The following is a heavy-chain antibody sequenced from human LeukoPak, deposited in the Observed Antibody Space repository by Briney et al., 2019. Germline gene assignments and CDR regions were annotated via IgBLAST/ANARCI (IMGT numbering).Heavy chain of an antibody. V-gene: IGHV3-7*01. CDR2: IKQDGSEK. D-gene: IGHD2-2*01. J-gene: IGHJ4*02. CDR3: ARRAPIVVVPAAMGVDY. Sequence: PGGSLRLSCAASGFTFSSYWMSWVRQAPGKGLEWVANIKQDGSEKYYVDSVKGRFTISRDNAKNSLYLQMNSLRAEDTAVYYCARRAPIVVVPAAMGVDYWGQGTLVTVSS. CDR1: GFTFSSYW.